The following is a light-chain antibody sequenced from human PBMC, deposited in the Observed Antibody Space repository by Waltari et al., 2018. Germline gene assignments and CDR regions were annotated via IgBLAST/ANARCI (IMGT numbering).Light chain of an antibody. CDR1: QSSSSW. CDR3: QQGSAFPPT. Sequence: EIQMTQSPSSVSASGGDRVHIPCRASQSSSSWLAWYQQEPGNSPNLLIYHASNLQSGVPSMFSGSGSGTDFTLTISSLRPEDSSTYYCQQGSAFPPTFGQGTKVEIK. V-gene: IGKV1-12*01. J-gene: IGKJ1*01. CDR2: HAS.